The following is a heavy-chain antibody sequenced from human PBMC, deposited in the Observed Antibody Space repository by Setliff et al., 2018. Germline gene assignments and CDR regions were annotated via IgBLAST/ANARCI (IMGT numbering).Heavy chain of an antibody. CDR2: INHRGTT. V-gene: IGHV4-34*01. CDR1: GGSFSGYY. J-gene: IGHJ5*02. CDR3: ARGPRFDYESPTYRRRFDP. Sequence: SETLSITCAVYGGSFSGYYWNWIRQAPGKGLEWIGEINHRGTTSYTPSLKGRVTISVDTSKNLFSLKLSSVTAADTAVYFCARGPRFDYESPTYRRRFDPWGQGTAVTVS. D-gene: IGHD3-22*01.